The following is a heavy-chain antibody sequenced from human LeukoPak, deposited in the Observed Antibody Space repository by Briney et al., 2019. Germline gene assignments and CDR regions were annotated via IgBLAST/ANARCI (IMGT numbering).Heavy chain of an antibody. CDR1: GFTFEDYT. V-gene: IGHV3-43*01. Sequence: PGGSLRLSCVASGFTFEDYTMHWVRQAPGKTLEWGSLISLDGTTYYTDSVKGRFTISRDNSKNSLYLQMDTLRSEDTAFYYCVKDLSYESSGHVLEYWGQGTLVTVSS. J-gene: IGHJ4*02. CDR2: ISLDGTT. CDR3: VKDLSYESSGHVLEY. D-gene: IGHD3-22*01.